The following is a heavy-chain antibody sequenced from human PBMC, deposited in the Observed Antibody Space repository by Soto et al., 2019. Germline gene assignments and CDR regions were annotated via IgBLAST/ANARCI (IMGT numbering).Heavy chain of an antibody. Sequence: QVQLVQYGAEVKKPGASVKVSCKASGYTFTSYGISWVRQAPGQGLEWMGWISAYNGNTNYAQKLQGRVTMTTDTSTSTAYMEMRSLRSDDTALYYCAGAQRFVLWFGDASDPGMDVWGQGTTVTVSS. CDR2: ISAYNGNT. V-gene: IGHV1-18*01. CDR1: GYTFTSYG. D-gene: IGHD3-10*01. CDR3: AGAQRFVLWFGDASDPGMDV. J-gene: IGHJ6*02.